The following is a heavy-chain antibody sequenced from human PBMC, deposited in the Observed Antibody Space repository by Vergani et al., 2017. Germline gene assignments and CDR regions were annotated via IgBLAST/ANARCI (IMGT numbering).Heavy chain of an antibody. J-gene: IGHJ5*02. D-gene: IGHD6-19*01. CDR3: ASDTHSGQRADR. CDR1: GGSITSSSYY. Sequence: QLHLQESGPGLVKPSETLSLTCTVSGGSITSSSYYWGWVRQPPGKGLEWIGRIYTSESTNYNPSLKRRVTMSVDTSKNQFSLTLTSVTAADTAVYYCASDTHSGQRADRWGQGILVTVTS. CDR2: IYTSEST. V-gene: IGHV4-61*05.